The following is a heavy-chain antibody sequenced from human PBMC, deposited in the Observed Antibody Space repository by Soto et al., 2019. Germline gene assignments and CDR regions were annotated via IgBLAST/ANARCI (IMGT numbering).Heavy chain of an antibody. CDR1: GGSISSSSYY. CDR3: ARRRREWEQDY. Sequence: QLQLQESGPGLVKPSETLSLTCTVSGGSISSSSYYWGWIRQPPGKGLEWIGSIYYRGSTYYNPSLKSRVTISVDTSKNQFSLKLSSVTAADTAVYYCARRRREWEQDYWGQGTLVTVSS. CDR2: IYYRGST. D-gene: IGHD1-26*01. J-gene: IGHJ4*02. V-gene: IGHV4-39*01.